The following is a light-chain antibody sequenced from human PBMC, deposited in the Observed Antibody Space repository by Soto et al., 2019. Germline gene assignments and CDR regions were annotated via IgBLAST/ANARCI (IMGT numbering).Light chain of an antibody. CDR3: QQRIRNTPPT. CDR1: HNIKTY. Sequence: DILMTQSPSSLSASVGDSVTITCRASHNIKTYLNWYQQKPGKAPNLLIYAASSVQSGDPSRFSGSGSGIDFTLTITNLQPEDFATYYCQQRIRNTPPTFGQGSNEEIK. V-gene: IGKV1-39*01. CDR2: AAS. J-gene: IGKJ1*01.